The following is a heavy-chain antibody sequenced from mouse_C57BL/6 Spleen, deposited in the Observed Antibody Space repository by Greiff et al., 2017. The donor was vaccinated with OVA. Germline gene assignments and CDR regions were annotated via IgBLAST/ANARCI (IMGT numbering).Heavy chain of an antibody. CDR2: IDPNSGGT. J-gene: IGHJ4*01. CDR3: ATYGSSYVGAMDY. CDR1: GYTFTSYW. D-gene: IGHD1-1*01. V-gene: IGHV1-72*01. Sequence: VQLQQPGAELVKPGASVKLSCKASGYTFTSYWMHWVKQRPGRGLEWIGRIDPNSGGTKYNEKFKSKATLTVDKPSSTAYMQRSSRTSEDSAVDYCATYGSSYVGAMDYWGQGTSVTVSS.